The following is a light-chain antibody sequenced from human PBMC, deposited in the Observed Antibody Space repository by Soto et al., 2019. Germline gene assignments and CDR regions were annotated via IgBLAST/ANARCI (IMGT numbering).Light chain of an antibody. CDR3: QHYGNSPPAT. J-gene: IGKJ5*01. V-gene: IGKV3-15*01. CDR2: GAS. Sequence: EIVMTQSPATLSVSPGERATLSCRASQTVSSNLAWYQQTPGQAPRLLIYGASTRATGIPARFSGSGSGTEFTLTISSLQSEDFGVYFCQHYGNSPPATFGQGTRLEIK. CDR1: QTVSSN.